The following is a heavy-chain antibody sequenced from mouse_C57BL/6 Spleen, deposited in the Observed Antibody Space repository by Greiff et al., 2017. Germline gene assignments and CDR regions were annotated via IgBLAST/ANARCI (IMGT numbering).Heavy chain of an antibody. J-gene: IGHJ4*01. CDR3: ARSGYGYDGPYYAMDD. CDR1: GYSITSDY. Sequence: EVQLQESGPGLAKPSQTLSLTCSVTGYSITSDYWNWIRKFPGNKLEYMGYISYSGSTYYNPSLKSRISITRDKSKNQYYLQLNSVTTEDTSTYYCARSGYGYDGPYYAMDDWGQGTSVTVSS. D-gene: IGHD2-2*01. V-gene: IGHV3-8*01. CDR2: ISYSGST.